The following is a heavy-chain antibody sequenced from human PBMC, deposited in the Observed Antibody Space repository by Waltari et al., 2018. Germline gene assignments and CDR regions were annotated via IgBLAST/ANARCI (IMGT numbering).Heavy chain of an antibody. V-gene: IGHV4-39*07. Sequence: QLQLQESGPGLVKPSETLSLTCTVSGGSISSSIHYWGWFRQPPGKGLEWIGRIYYSGSTYFTPSLKSRVTMSVDTSKNQFSLKLSSVTAADTAVYYCARSSGGSSWANYFVYWGQGTLVTVSS. D-gene: IGHD6-13*01. J-gene: IGHJ4*02. CDR3: ARSSGGSSWANYFVY. CDR1: GGSISSSIHY. CDR2: IYYSGST.